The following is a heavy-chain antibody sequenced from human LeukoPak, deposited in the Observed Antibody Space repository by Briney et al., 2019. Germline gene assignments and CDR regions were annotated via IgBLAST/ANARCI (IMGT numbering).Heavy chain of an antibody. J-gene: IGHJ3*02. CDR2: IYSGGST. CDR1: GFTFSSYS. CDR3: AREFIAAAPDHAFDI. D-gene: IGHD6-13*01. Sequence: PGGSLRLSCAASGFTFSSYSLNWVRQAPGKGLEWVSVIYSGGSTYYADSVKGRFTISRDNSKNTLYLQMNSLRAEDTAVYYCAREFIAAAPDHAFDIWGQGTMVTVSS. V-gene: IGHV3-53*01.